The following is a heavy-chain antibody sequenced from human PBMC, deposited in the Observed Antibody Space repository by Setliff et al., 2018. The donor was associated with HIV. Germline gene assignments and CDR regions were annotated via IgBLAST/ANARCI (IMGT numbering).Heavy chain of an antibody. V-gene: IGHV4-39*01. CDR2: FYYSGSS. Sequence: SETLSLTCTVSGDSISRRIYYWGWIRQPPGKGLEWIGNFYYSGSSHYNPSLKSRVTISVDTSKNQFSLKLISVSAADTAVYYCAKLLPDADMAREIDSWGQGTLVTVSS. D-gene: IGHD3-16*01. CDR1: GDSISRRIYY. CDR3: AKLLPDADMAREIDS. J-gene: IGHJ4*02.